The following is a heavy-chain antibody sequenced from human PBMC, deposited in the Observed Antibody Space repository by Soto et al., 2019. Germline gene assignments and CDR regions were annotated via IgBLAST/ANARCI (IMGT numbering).Heavy chain of an antibody. V-gene: IGHV3-30*18. CDR1: GFTFSSYG. J-gene: IGHJ4*02. CDR2: ISYDGSNK. D-gene: IGHD2-21*01. Sequence: QVQLVESGGGVVQPGRSLRLSCAASGFTFSSYGMHWVRQAPGKGLEWVAVISYDGSNKYYADSVKGRFTISRDNSKNSLYLQMNSLRAEDTAVYYCAKSKVIDCWGQGTLVTVSS. CDR3: AKSKVIDC.